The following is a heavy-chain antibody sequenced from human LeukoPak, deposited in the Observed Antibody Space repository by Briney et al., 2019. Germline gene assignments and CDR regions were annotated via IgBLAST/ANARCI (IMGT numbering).Heavy chain of an antibody. V-gene: IGHV3-23*01. D-gene: IGHD2-2*01. CDR1: GFTFSSYA. Sequence: HTGGSLRLSCAASGFTFSSYAMSWVRQDPGKGMEWVSGIIDSGDITYYANSVKGRFTISRDNSKNTLYLQMNSLRAEDTAVYYCANLGYCSSTSRYAGWFDAWGQGTLVTVSS. J-gene: IGHJ5*02. CDR3: ANLGYCSSTSRYAGWFDA. CDR2: IIDSGDIT.